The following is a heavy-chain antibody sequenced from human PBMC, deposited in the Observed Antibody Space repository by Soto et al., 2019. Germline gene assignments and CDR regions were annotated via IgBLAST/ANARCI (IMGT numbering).Heavy chain of an antibody. Sequence: SLRLSCAASGFSFSTYAMSWARQAPGQGLEWVSSLSSDSHTYYTDSVKGRFTISRDNAKNSLYLQMNSLRAGDTAVYYSARGVFHYFDCSGYQLYGMAFWGKGTTVTGSS. CDR3: ARGVFHYFDCSGYQLYGMAF. J-gene: IGHJ6*04. CDR1: GFSFSTYA. V-gene: IGHV3-21*01. D-gene: IGHD3-22*01. CDR2: LSSDSHT.